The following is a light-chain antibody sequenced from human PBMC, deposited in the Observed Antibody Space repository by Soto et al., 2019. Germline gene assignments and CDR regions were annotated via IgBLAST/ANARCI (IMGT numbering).Light chain of an antibody. CDR1: QSVRNF. CDR3: QQRSIWPPLT. CDR2: DAS. J-gene: IGKJ4*01. V-gene: IGKV3-11*01. Sequence: EIVLTQSPATLSLSPGERATLSCRASQSVRNFLAWYQQKPGQAPRLLIYDASNRATGIPARFSGSGSGTAFTLTISSLEPEDFAVYYCQQRSIWPPLTFGGGTKVEI.